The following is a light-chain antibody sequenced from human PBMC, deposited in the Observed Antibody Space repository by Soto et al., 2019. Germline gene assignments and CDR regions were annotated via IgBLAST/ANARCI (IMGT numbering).Light chain of an antibody. J-gene: IGKJ4*01. V-gene: IGKV3-11*01. CDR2: DAS. CDR1: QSINRH. Sequence: EIVLTQSPATLSLSPGERATLSCRASQSINRHLAWYRQKPGQAPRLLIYDASNRATGIPARFSGSGSGTDFTHTIISLEPEDFGVYYCQQRRNWPPVTFGGGTKVEIK. CDR3: QQRRNWPPVT.